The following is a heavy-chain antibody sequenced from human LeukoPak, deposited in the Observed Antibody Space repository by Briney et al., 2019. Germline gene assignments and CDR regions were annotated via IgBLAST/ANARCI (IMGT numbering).Heavy chain of an antibody. CDR1: GGSISSYY. Sequence: TSETLSLTCTVSGGSISSYYWSWIRQPPGKGLEWIGYMYYSGSTNYNPSLKSRVTISVDTSKNQFSLKLSSVTAADTAVYYCASGNYWYYFDHWGQGTLVTVSS. J-gene: IGHJ4*02. D-gene: IGHD1-26*01. CDR2: MYYSGST. V-gene: IGHV4-59*01. CDR3: ASGNYWYYFDH.